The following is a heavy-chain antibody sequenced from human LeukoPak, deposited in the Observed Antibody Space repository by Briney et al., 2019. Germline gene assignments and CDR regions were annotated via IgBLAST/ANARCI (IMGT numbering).Heavy chain of an antibody. CDR3: AHLDYADYPTDDAFDI. J-gene: IGHJ3*02. CDR2: IFWNDYK. CDR1: GFSLSTSGVG. Sequence: SGPTLVNPTQTLTLTCTFSGFSLSTSGVGVGWIRQPPGKALEWLALIFWNDYKRYSPSLKSRLTITKDTSKNQVVLTMTNLDPVDTATYYCAHLDYADYPTDDAFDIWGQGTMVTVSS. D-gene: IGHD4-17*01. V-gene: IGHV2-5*01.